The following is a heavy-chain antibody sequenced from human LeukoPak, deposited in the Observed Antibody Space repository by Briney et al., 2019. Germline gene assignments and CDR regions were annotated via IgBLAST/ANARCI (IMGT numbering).Heavy chain of an antibody. D-gene: IGHD3-9*01. J-gene: IGHJ4*02. CDR1: GFTFSSYV. CDR3: AKDNRYFDWLLYDYYFDY. CDR2: ISTSGGST. Sequence: QPGGSLRLSCAASGFTFSSYVMSWVRQAPGKGLEWVSLISTSGGSTYSAGSVKGRFTISRDNSKNTLYLQMNSLRAEDTAVYYCAKDNRYFDWLLYDYYFDYWGQGTLVTVSS. V-gene: IGHV3-23*01.